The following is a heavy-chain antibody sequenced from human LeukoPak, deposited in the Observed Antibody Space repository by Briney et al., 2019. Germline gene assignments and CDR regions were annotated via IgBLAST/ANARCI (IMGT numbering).Heavy chain of an antibody. CDR2: ISDTSTYI. Sequence: GGSLRLSCAASGFTFSTYSMNWVRQAPGKGLEWVSYISDTSTYIYYADSVKGRFTISRDNAENSLYLQMSSLRAEDTAVYYCARGKAGVTALDYWGRGTLVTVSS. CDR1: GFTFSTYS. CDR3: ARGKAGVTALDY. D-gene: IGHD5-18*01. V-gene: IGHV3-21*05. J-gene: IGHJ4*02.